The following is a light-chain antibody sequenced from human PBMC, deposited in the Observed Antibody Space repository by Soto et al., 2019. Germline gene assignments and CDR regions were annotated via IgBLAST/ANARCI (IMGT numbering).Light chain of an antibody. V-gene: IGKV1-5*01. CDR3: QQANSFPIT. CDR1: QSISTW. Sequence: DIQMTQSPSTLSASVGDRVTITCRASQSISTWLAWYQQKPGKAPKLLIYDVSSLKSGVPSRFSGSGSGTEFTLTISGLQPDDSATYYCQQANSFPITFGQGTRLEIK. J-gene: IGKJ5*01. CDR2: DVS.